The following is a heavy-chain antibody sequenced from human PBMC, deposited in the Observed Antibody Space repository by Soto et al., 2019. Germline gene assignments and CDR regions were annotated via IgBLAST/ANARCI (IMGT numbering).Heavy chain of an antibody. CDR1: GFTFSEYY. D-gene: IGHD1-1*01. Sequence: PGGYLRLSCAAYGFTFSEYYMSWIRQAPGKGLEWVSSISGSSSSRKYADSVRGRFTISRDYAKNSLYLQMNSLRVEDTALYFCARGLRRDGYKDIHSWGQRTLVTVYS. J-gene: IGHJ4*02. V-gene: IGHV3-11*06. CDR2: ISGSSSSR. CDR3: ARGLRRDGYKDIHS.